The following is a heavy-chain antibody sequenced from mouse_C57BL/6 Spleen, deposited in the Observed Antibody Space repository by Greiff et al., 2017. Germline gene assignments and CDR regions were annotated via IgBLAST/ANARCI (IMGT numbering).Heavy chain of an antibody. CDR3: APDYSNYLDY. J-gene: IGHJ2*01. CDR2: INPYNGGT. Sequence: EVQLQQSGPVLVKPGASVKMSCKASGYTFTDYYMNWVKQSHGKSLEWIGVINPYNGGTSYNQKFKGKATLTVDKSSSTAYMELNSLTSEDSAVYYCAPDYSNYLDYWGQGTTLTVSS. D-gene: IGHD2-5*01. V-gene: IGHV1-19*01. CDR1: GYTFTDYY.